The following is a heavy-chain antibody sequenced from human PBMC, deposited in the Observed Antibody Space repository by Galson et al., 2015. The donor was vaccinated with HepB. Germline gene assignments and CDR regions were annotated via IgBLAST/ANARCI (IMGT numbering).Heavy chain of an antibody. D-gene: IGHD3-22*01. CDR2: ISAGGGLT. Sequence: LRLSCAASGFTFSSYAMSWVRQAPGKGLEWVSGISAGGGLTNYADSVKGRVTISRDNSKNTLYLQMNSLRAEDTAVYYCANQYYYDSSGYSYDDGMDVWGQGTTVTVSS. CDR1: GFTFSSYA. J-gene: IGHJ6*02. V-gene: IGHV3-23*01. CDR3: ANQYYYDSSGYSYDDGMDV.